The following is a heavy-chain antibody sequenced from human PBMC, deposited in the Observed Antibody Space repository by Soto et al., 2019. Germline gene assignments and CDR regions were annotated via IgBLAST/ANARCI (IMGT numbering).Heavy chain of an antibody. CDR1: GGSISSGGYY. Sequence: SETLSLTCTVSGGSISSGGYYWSWIRQHPXKGLEWIGYIYYSGSTYYNPSLKSRVTISVDTSKNQFSLKLSSVTAADTAVYYCARGGYYGSGSYYNTHTHWFDPWGQGTLVTVSS. CDR3: ARGGYYGSGSYYNTHTHWFDP. V-gene: IGHV4-31*03. CDR2: IYYSGST. J-gene: IGHJ5*02. D-gene: IGHD3-10*01.